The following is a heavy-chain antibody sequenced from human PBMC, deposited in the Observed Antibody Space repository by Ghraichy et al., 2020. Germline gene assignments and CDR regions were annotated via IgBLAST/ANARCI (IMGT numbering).Heavy chain of an antibody. J-gene: IGHJ4*02. CDR2: IKKDGSEK. V-gene: IGHV3-7*01. CDR3: ARDATSSAWGFDY. D-gene: IGHD6-19*01. CDR1: GFTFSGYW. Sequence: GGSLRLSCAASGFTFSGYWMSWVRQAPGKGLEWVANIKKDGSEKYYVDSVKGRFTISRDNAKNSLYLQMDSLRDEDTAVYYCARDATSSAWGFDYWGQGALVTVSS.